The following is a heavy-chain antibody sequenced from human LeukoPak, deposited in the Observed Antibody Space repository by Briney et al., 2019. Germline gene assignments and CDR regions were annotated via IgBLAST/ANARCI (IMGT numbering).Heavy chain of an antibody. D-gene: IGHD3-22*01. CDR2: IGGGGGNT. J-gene: IGHJ4*02. Sequence: GRSLRLSCSASGFTFSDYAMVWVRQAPGKGLEWVSTIGGGGGNTFYADAVRGRFTVSRDNSKNTLYLQMNSLRAEDTALYYCAKDRRIDSSGYYYDYWGQGTLVTVSS. CDR3: AKDRRIDSSGYYYDY. V-gene: IGHV3-23*01. CDR1: GFTFSDYA.